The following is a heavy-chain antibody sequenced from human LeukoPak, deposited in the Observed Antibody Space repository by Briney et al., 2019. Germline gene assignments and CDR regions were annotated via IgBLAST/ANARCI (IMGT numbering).Heavy chain of an antibody. V-gene: IGHV3-64*01. CDR1: GFTFSSYA. J-gene: IGHJ4*02. CDR3: ARDNYGSGSPFDY. D-gene: IGHD3-10*01. CDR2: ISSNGGST. Sequence: PGGSLRLSCAASGFTFSSYAMHWVRQAPGKGLEYVSAISSNGGSTYYANSVKGRFTISRDNSKNTLYLQMGSLRAEDMAVYYCARDNYGSGSPFDYWGQGTLVTVSS.